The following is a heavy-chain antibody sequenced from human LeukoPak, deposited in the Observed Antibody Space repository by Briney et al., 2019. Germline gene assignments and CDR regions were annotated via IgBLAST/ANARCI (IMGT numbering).Heavy chain of an antibody. V-gene: IGHV4-59*01. Sequence: SETLSLTCSVSGGSISSYYWSWIRQPPGKGLEWIGYIYYSGSTNYNPSLKSRVTISVDTSKNQFSLKLSSVTAADTAVYYCARGRIQLWSQFDYWGQGTLVTVSS. CDR3: ARGRIQLWSQFDY. CDR2: IYYSGST. J-gene: IGHJ4*02. CDR1: GGSISSYY. D-gene: IGHD5-18*01.